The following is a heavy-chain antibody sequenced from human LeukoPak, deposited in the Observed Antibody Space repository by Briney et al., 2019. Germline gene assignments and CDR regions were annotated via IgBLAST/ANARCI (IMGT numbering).Heavy chain of an antibody. J-gene: IGHJ2*01. V-gene: IGHV4-59*01. CDR3: ARDPGFGELLSVGYFDL. CDR1: GGSISDSY. Sequence: PSETLSLTCTVSGGSISDSYWSWVRQPPGKGLEWVGFVYHGRSANYNPSLKSRLTMSLNTSKNQFSLRLNSLTTADTAVYYCARDPGFGELLSVGYFDLWGRGILVTVS. D-gene: IGHD3-10*01. CDR2: VYHGRSA.